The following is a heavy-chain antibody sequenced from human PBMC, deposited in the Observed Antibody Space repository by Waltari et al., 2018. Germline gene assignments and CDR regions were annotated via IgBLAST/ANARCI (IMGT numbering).Heavy chain of an antibody. D-gene: IGHD4-17*01. J-gene: IGHJ5*02. CDR2: MNPNSGNT. CDR3: ARPYGDSDGDWFDP. Sequence: QVQLVQSGAEVKKPGASVTVSCKASGYTFTSYDINWVRQATGQGLEWMGWMNPNSGNTGYAQKFQGRVTMTRNTSISTAYMELSSLRSEDTAVYYCARPYGDSDGDWFDPWGQGTLVTVSS. CDR1: GYTFTSYD. V-gene: IGHV1-8*01.